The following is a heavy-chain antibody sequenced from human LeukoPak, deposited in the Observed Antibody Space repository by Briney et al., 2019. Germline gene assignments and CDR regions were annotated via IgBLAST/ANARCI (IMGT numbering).Heavy chain of an antibody. CDR1: GFTFSSYS. CDR3: ARDPYPVADPDAFDI. J-gene: IGHJ3*02. Sequence: GGSLRLSCAASGFTFSSYSMNGVRQAPGKGLEWVSSISSSSSYIYYADSVKGRFTISRDNAKNSLYLQMNSLRAEDTAVYYCARDPYPVADPDAFDIWGQGTMVTVSS. D-gene: IGHD6-19*01. CDR2: ISSSSSYI. V-gene: IGHV3-21*01.